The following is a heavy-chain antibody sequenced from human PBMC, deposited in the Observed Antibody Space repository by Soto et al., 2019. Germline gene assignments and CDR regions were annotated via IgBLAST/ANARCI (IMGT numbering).Heavy chain of an antibody. CDR3: AREVKKRSGYYYYNYYYYGMDV. CDR2: ISAYNGNT. Sequence: ASVKVSCKASGYTFTSYGISWVRQAPGQGLEWMGWISAYNGNTNYAQKLQGRVTMTTDTSRSTAYMELRSLRSDDTAVYYCAREVKKRSGYYYYNYYYYGMDVWGQGTTVTVSS. D-gene: IGHD3-22*01. CDR1: GYTFTSYG. V-gene: IGHV1-18*04. J-gene: IGHJ6*02.